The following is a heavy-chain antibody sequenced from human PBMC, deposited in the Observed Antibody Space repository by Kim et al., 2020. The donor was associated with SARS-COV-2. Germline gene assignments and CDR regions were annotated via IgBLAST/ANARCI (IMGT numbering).Heavy chain of an antibody. CDR3: AREGYSGSYSDFDY. D-gene: IGHD1-26*01. V-gene: IGHV3-11*04. J-gene: IGHJ4*02. Sequence: ADSLKGRFTISRDNAKNSLYLQMNSLRAEDTAVYYCAREGYSGSYSDFDYWGQGTLVTVSS.